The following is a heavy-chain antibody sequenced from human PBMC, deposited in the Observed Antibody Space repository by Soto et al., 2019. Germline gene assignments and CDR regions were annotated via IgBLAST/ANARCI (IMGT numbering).Heavy chain of an antibody. Sequence: GGSLRLSCAASGLTFSSYSMNWVRQAPGKGLEWVSSISGSSSYIYYADSVKGRFTISRDNAKNSLYLQMNSLRAEDTAVYYCARDVVVVPAAIVVGDYYYYYGMDVWGQGTTVTVSS. J-gene: IGHJ6*02. CDR2: ISGSSSYI. CDR3: ARDVVVVPAAIVVGDYYYYYGMDV. D-gene: IGHD2-2*02. CDR1: GLTFSSYS. V-gene: IGHV3-21*01.